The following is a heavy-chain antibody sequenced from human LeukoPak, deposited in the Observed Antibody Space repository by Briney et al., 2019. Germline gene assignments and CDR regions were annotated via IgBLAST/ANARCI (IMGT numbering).Heavy chain of an antibody. D-gene: IGHD6-6*01. V-gene: IGHV4-34*01. Sequence: SETLSLTCAVYGGSFSGYYWSWVRQPPGKGLEWIGEINHSGSTNYNPSLKSRVTISVDTSKNQFSLKLSSVTAADTAVYYCARESSNYYMDVWGKGTTVTVSS. CDR2: INHSGST. CDR3: ARESSNYYMDV. CDR1: GGSFSGYY. J-gene: IGHJ6*03.